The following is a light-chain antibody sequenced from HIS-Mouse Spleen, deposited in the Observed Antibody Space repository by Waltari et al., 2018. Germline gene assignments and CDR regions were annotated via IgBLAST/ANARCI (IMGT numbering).Light chain of an antibody. CDR2: DVS. J-gene: IGLJ1*01. Sequence: QSALTQPASVSGSPGQSITIPCTGTSSAVGGYNYVSWDQQHPGKAPKLMIYDVSNPPSGVSNRFSGSKSGNTASLTISGLQAEDEADYYCSSYTSSSTYVFGTGTKVTVL. CDR3: SSYTSSSTYV. CDR1: SSAVGGYNY. V-gene: IGLV2-14*03.